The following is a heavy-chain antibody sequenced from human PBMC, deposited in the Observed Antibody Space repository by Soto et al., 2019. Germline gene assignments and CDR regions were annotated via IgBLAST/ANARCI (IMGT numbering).Heavy chain of an antibody. CDR1: GYTFTDYY. J-gene: IGHJ5*02. V-gene: IGHV1-2*04. D-gene: IGHD2-2*01. CDR3: ARALVVPAAMSLSPWFDP. CDR2: INPKSGDT. Sequence: ASVKVSCKASGYTFTDYYMHWVRQAPGQGLEWMGWINPKSGDTKYAQKFQGWVTMTRDTSISTAYMELSRLRSDDTAVYYCARALVVPAAMSLSPWFDPWGQGNRVTVSS.